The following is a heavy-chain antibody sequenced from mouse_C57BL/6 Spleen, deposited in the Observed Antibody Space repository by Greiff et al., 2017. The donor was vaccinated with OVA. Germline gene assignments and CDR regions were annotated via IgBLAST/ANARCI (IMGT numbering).Heavy chain of an antibody. D-gene: IGHD2-5*01. Sequence: QVQLKQSGPGILQPSQTLSLTCSFSGFSLSTFGMGVGWIRQPSGKGLEWLAHIWWDDDKYYNPALKSRLTISKDTSKNQVFLKIANVDTADTATYYCARIPYSNYGRYYAMDYWGQGTSVTVSS. CDR2: IWWDDDK. J-gene: IGHJ4*01. V-gene: IGHV8-8*01. CDR3: ARIPYSNYGRYYAMDY. CDR1: GFSLSTFGMG.